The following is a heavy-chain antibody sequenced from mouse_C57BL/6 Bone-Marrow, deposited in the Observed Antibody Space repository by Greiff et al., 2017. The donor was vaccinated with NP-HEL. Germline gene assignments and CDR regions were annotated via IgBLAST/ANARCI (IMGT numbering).Heavy chain of an antibody. D-gene: IGHD1-1*01. CDR1: GYTFTSYG. V-gene: IGHV1-81*01. Sequence: QVQLQQSGAELARPGASVKLSCKASGYTFTSYGISWVKQRTGQGLEWIGEIYPRSGNTYYNEKFKGKATLTADKSSSTAYMELRSLTSEDSAVYFCARDYGSSRLFAYWGQGTLVTVSA. CDR3: ARDYGSSRLFAY. CDR2: IYPRSGNT. J-gene: IGHJ3*01.